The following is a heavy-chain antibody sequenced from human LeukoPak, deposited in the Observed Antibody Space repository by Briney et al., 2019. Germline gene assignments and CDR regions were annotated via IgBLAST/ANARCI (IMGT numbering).Heavy chain of an antibody. Sequence: SQTLSLTCTVSGGSISSGGYYWSWLRQHPGKGLEWIGYIYYSGSTYYNPSLKSRVTISVDTSKNQFSLKLSSVTAADTAVYYCARDRIWYGMDVWGQGTTVTVSS. CDR2: IYYSGST. D-gene: IGHD2-15*01. V-gene: IGHV4-31*03. CDR3: ARDRIWYGMDV. CDR1: GGSISSGGYY. J-gene: IGHJ6*02.